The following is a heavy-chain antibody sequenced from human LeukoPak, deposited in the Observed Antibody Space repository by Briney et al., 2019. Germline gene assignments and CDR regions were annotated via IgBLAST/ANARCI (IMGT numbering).Heavy chain of an antibody. J-gene: IGHJ5*01. CDR1: GFTFSSYW. V-gene: IGHV3-7*01. CDR3: ARDPDLS. CDR2: IKEDGSEK. Sequence: GGSLRLSCAASGFTFSSYWISWVRQAPGKGLEWVANIKEDGSEKHYADSVKGRFTVSRDNAKNSLYLQMNSLRVEDTAVYYCARDPDLSWGQGTLVTVSS.